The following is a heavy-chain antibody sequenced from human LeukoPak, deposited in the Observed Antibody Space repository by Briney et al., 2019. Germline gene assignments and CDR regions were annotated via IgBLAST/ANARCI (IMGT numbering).Heavy chain of an antibody. CDR3: ASGLGYCSSNTCS. V-gene: IGHV1-2*02. Sequence: ASVKVSCKASGYTFTAYYIHWVRQAPGRGLEWMGWINPNSGVTNTAQKFQGRVTMTRDTSISTAYMEVNSLRSDDTAVYYCASGLGYCSSNTCSWGQGTLVTVSS. D-gene: IGHD2-2*01. J-gene: IGHJ5*02. CDR1: GYTFTAYY. CDR2: INPNSGVT.